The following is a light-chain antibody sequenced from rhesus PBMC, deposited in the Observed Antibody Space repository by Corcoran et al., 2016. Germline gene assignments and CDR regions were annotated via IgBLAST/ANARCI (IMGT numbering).Light chain of an antibody. Sequence: DIQMTQSPSALSASVGDRVTISCRASQNIYFNLAWYQQKPGKAPNLLIYAASRLQTGIPSRFSGSGSGSACTLTISSLQPEDSAAYYCQHYYSDPLTFGGGTKVEIK. CDR1: QNIYFN. V-gene: IGKV1-44*03. CDR2: AAS. J-gene: IGKJ4*01. CDR3: QHYYSDPLT.